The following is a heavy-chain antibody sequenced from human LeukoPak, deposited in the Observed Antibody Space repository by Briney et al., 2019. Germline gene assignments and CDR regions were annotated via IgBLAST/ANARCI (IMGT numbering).Heavy chain of an antibody. J-gene: IGHJ6*02. CDR1: GYLFTSYW. D-gene: IGHD6-6*01. CDR2: IYPGDSDT. CDR3: ARRLSSSSPKTYYYYYGMDV. Sequence: GESLKISCQGSGYLFTSYWIGWVRQLPGKGLEWMGIIYPGDSDTRYSPSFQGQVTISADKSISTAYLQWSSLKASDTAMYYCARRLSSSSPKTYYYYYGMDVWGQGTTVTVSS. V-gene: IGHV5-51*01.